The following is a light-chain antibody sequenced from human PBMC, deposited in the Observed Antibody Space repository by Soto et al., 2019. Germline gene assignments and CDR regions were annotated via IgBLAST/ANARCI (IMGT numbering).Light chain of an antibody. CDR2: GAS. CDR1: QSVSSN. CDR3: QHYNQWPPAPT. J-gene: IGKJ4*01. Sequence: EIVMTQSPATLSVSPGERATLSCRASQSVSSNLAWYQQKPGQAPRLLIYGASSRATGIPARFSGSGSGTEFTLTISSLQSEDFAVYYCQHYNQWPPAPTFGGGTKVEIK. V-gene: IGKV3-15*01.